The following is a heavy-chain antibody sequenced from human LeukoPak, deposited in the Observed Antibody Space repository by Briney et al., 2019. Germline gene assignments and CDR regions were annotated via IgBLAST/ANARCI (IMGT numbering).Heavy chain of an antibody. V-gene: IGHV3-64*01. D-gene: IGHD3-3*01. CDR1: GFTFSTYA. CDR3: ARDRAGFWSGYLDY. CDR2: ISGNGGST. Sequence: QPGGSLRLSCAASGFTFSTYALHWVRQAPGKGLEYVSAISGNGGSTYYAISVKGRFAISRDNSKNTVYPQMGSLRAEDMAVYYCARDRAGFWSGYLDYWGQGTLVTVSS. J-gene: IGHJ4*02.